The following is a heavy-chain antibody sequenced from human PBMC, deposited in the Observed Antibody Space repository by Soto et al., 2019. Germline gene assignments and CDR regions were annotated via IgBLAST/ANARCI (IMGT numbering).Heavy chain of an antibody. CDR3: ARRPGLAAAGTWFDP. V-gene: IGHV1-2*02. Sequence: GASVKVSCKASGYTFTGYYMHWVRQAPGQGLEWMGWINPNSGGTNYAQKFQGRVTMTRDTSISTAYMELSRLRSDDTAVYYCARRPGLAAAGTWFDPWGQGTLVTVSS. CDR2: INPNSGGT. CDR1: GYTFTGYY. J-gene: IGHJ5*02. D-gene: IGHD6-13*01.